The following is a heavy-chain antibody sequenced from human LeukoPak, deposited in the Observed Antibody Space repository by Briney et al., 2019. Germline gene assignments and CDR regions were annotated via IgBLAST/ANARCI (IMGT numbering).Heavy chain of an antibody. Sequence: ASVKVSCKASGGTFSNYAINWVRQAPGQGLEWMGGIIPMFGTPKYVQKFQGRVRITADESTSTAYMELSSLRSEDTAFYYCAGLSSIATAPVDSWGQGTLVSVSS. V-gene: IGHV1-69*13. D-gene: IGHD2/OR15-2a*01. J-gene: IGHJ4*02. CDR3: AGLSSIATAPVDS. CDR2: IIPMFGTP. CDR1: GGTFSNYA.